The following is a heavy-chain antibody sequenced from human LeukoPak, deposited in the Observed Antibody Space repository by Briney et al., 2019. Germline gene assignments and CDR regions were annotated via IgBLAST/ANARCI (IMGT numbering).Heavy chain of an antibody. CDR2: ITSSSHYI. CDR1: GFTLSGYS. J-gene: IGHJ1*01. V-gene: IGHV3-21*01. D-gene: IGHD2-15*01. CDR3: ARDTGCCSGGSCYSQYFQR. Sequence: PGGSLRLSCAASGFTLSGYSMNWVRQAPGKGLEWVSSITSSSHYIYYADSVKGRFTISKDNAQNSLYLQMNSLRAEDTAVYYCARDTGCCSGGSCYSQYFQRWGQGTLVTVYS.